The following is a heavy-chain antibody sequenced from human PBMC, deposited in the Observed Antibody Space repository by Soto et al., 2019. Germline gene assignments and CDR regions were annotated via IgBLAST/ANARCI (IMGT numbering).Heavy chain of an antibody. CDR2: IIPIFGTA. Sequence: QVQLVQSGAEVKKPGSSVKVSCKASGGTFSSYAISWVRQAPGQGLEWMGGIIPIFGTANYAQKFQGRVTITADESTSTAYMELSGLRSEDTAVYYCARDRSDYSSGWYELDYWGQGTLVTVSS. CDR3: ARDRSDYSSGWYELDY. V-gene: IGHV1-69*01. D-gene: IGHD6-19*01. CDR1: GGTFSSYA. J-gene: IGHJ4*02.